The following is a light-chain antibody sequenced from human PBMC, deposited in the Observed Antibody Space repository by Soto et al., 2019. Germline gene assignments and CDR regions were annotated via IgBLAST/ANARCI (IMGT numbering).Light chain of an antibody. V-gene: IGKV3-15*01. CDR2: GAS. CDR3: QQRSNWPPEIT. CDR1: QSVGSN. J-gene: IGKJ5*01. Sequence: EIVMTQSPATLSVSPGERATLSCRASQSVGSNLAWYQQKPGQAPRLLIYGASTRATGIPARFSGSGSGTEFTLTISSLQSEDFAVYYCQQRSNWPPEITFGQGTRLEIK.